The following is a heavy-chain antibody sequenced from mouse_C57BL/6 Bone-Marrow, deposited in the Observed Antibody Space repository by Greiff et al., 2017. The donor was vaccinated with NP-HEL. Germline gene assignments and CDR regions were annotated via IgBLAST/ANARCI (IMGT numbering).Heavy chain of an antibody. J-gene: IGHJ1*03. D-gene: IGHD1-1*01. Sequence: EVMLVESGGGLVKPGGSLKLSCAASGFTFSDYGMHWVRQAPEKGLEWVAYISSGSSTIYYADTVKGRFTISRDNAKNTLFLQKTSLRSEDTAMYYCARSHYYGSSDVPYWYFDVWAQGPRSPSPQ. CDR1: GFTFSDYG. CDR3: ARSHYYGSSDVPYWYFDV. V-gene: IGHV5-17*01. CDR2: ISSGSSTI.